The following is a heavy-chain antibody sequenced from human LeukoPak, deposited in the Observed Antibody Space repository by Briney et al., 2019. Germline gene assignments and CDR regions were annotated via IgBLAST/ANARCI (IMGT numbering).Heavy chain of an antibody. CDR2: IYSGGST. Sequence: GGSLRLSCAVSGFTVSSNYMTWVRQAPGKGLEWVSVIYSGGSTYYADSLKGRFTISRDDSKNTVYLQMNSLRAEDTAVYYCAKHPYCSSTSCYFDYWGQGTLVTVS. D-gene: IGHD2-2*01. V-gene: IGHV3-66*04. J-gene: IGHJ4*02. CDR1: GFTVSSNY. CDR3: AKHPYCSSTSCYFDY.